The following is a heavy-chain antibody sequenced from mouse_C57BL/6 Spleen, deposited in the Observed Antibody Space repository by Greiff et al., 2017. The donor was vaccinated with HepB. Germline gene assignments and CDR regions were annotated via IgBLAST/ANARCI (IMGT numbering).Heavy chain of an antibody. CDR1: GFTFSDYY. Sequence: EVQVVESGGGLVQPGGSLKLSCAASGFTFSDYYMYWVRQTPEKRLEWVAYISNGGGSTYYPDTVKGRFTISRDNAKNTLYLQMSRLKSEDTAMYYCARHPYYSNYGYFDVWGTGTTVTVSS. D-gene: IGHD2-5*01. CDR3: ARHPYYSNYGYFDV. V-gene: IGHV5-12*01. CDR2: ISNGGGST. J-gene: IGHJ1*03.